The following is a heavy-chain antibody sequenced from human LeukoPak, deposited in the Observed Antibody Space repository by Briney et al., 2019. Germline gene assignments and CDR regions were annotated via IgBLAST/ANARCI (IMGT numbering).Heavy chain of an antibody. CDR1: GDSVTSGGYF. CDR2: ISNSGTT. CDR3: ARDVVATSSPDAFDI. D-gene: IGHD2/OR15-2a*01. V-gene: IGHV4-31*03. J-gene: IGHJ3*02. Sequence: PSETLSLTCTVSGDSVTSGGYFWTWIRQRPGKGLEWIGYISNSGTTSYNPSLKSRVSISVDTSNNQFSLRLSSVTAADTAVYYCARDVVATSSPDAFDIWGQGTMVTVSS.